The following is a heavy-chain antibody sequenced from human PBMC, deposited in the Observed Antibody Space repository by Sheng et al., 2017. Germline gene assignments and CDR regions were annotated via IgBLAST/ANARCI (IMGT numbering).Heavy chain of an antibody. CDR3: ARSRMDTAMVGEIYYYYYMDV. D-gene: IGHD5-18*01. V-gene: IGHV1-69*05. Sequence: QVQLVQSGAEVKKPGSSVKVSCKASGGTFSSYAISWVRQAPGQGLEWMGGIIPIFGTANYAQKFQGRVTITTDESTSTAYMELSSLRSEDTAVYYCARSRMDTAMVGEIYYYYYMDVWGKGTTVTVSS. J-gene: IGHJ6*03. CDR2: IIPIFGTA. CDR1: GGTFSSYA.